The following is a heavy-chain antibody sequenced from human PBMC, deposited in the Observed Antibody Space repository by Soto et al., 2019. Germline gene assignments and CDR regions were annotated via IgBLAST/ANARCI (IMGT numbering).Heavy chain of an antibody. J-gene: IGHJ6*02. CDR1: GYTFTSYA. Sequence: ASVKVSCKASGYTFTSYAMHWVRQAPGQRLEWMGWINAGNGNTKYSQKFQGRVTITRDTSAGTAYMELSSLRSEDTAVYYCARDLGPIAARAYYGMDVWGQGTTVTVSS. D-gene: IGHD6-6*01. V-gene: IGHV1-3*01. CDR3: ARDLGPIAARAYYGMDV. CDR2: INAGNGNT.